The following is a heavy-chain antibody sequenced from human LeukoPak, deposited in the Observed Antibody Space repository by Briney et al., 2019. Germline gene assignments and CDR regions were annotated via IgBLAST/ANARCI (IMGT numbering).Heavy chain of an antibody. Sequence: ASVKVSCKTSEYTFTAYHVHWVRQAPGQGLEFMGWIYPPTGGTVLAEKFQGRVIMTRDTSITTAYMELSGLNFDDTAVYYCIRENWYYEDWGQGTLVTVSS. CDR3: IRENWYYED. J-gene: IGHJ4*02. D-gene: IGHD3-16*01. V-gene: IGHV1-2*02. CDR2: IYPPTGGT. CDR1: EYTFTAYH.